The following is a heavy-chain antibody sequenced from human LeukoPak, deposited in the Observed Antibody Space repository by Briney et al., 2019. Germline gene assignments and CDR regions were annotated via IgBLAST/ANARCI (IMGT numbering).Heavy chain of an antibody. CDR2: IYSGGST. CDR1: RFTVRRNY. D-gene: IGHD6-19*01. J-gene: IGHJ4*02. CDR3: ARDTYNSGWWRGDY. Sequence: GGSVTLSCAASRFTVRRNYMRWVRHAPGKAREGISDIYSGGSTYYADPVKGRVTSPRDNHKNTIYLQMNGLRAEETAVYYCARDTYNSGWWRGDYWGQGTLVTVSS. V-gene: IGHV3-66*02.